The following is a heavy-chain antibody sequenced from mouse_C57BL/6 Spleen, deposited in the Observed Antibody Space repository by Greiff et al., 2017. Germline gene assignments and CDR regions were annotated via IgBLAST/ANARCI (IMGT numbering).Heavy chain of an antibody. J-gene: IGHJ3*01. CDR1: GYAFTNYL. Sequence: QVQLQQSGAELVRPGTSVKVSCKASGYAFTNYLIEWVKQRPGQGLEWIGVINPGSGGTNYNEKFKGKATLTADKSSSTAYMQLSSLTSEDSAVYFCAIYYDYDDWFAYWGQGTLVTVSA. CDR3: AIYYDYDDWFAY. D-gene: IGHD2-4*01. CDR2: INPGSGGT. V-gene: IGHV1-54*01.